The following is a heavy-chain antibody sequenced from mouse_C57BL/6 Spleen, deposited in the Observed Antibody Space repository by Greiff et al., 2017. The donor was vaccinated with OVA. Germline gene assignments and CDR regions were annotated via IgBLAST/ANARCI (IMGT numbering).Heavy chain of an antibody. J-gene: IGHJ4*01. CDR3: AGRGYAMDY. V-gene: IGHV5-17*01. D-gene: IGHD4-1*01. CDR2: ISSGSSTI. Sequence: EVKLMESGGGLVKPGGSLKLSCAASGFTFSDYGMHWVRQAPEKGLEWVAYISSGSSTIYYADTVKGRFTISRDNAKNTLFLQMTSLRSEDTAMYYCAGRGYAMDYWGQGTSVTVSS. CDR1: GFTFSDYG.